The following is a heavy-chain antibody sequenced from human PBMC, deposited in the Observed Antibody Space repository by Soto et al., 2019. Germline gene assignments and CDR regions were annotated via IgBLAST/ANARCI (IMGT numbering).Heavy chain of an antibody. J-gene: IGHJ4*02. Sequence: GESLKISCQGSGYRFTNSWITWVRQMPGKGLEWMGRIDPSDSYTNYSPSFQGHVTIAVDKSISTAYLQWSSLKASDTATYYCARLGYGYYFDYWGQGTLVTVSS. D-gene: IGHD1-1*01. V-gene: IGHV5-10-1*01. CDR1: GYRFTNSW. CDR2: IDPSDSYT. CDR3: ARLGYGYYFDY.